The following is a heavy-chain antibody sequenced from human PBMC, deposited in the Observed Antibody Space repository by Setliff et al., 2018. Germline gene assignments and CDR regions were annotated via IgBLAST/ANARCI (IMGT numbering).Heavy chain of an antibody. CDR1: GYTFAGYY. CDR2: INPNSGGA. Sequence: GASVKVSCKASGYTFAGYYMHWVRQAPGQGLEWMGWINPNSGGANYAQKLQGRVTITMDTPATTVYMEVTSLRSEDTAVYYCARGGEYCDGVSCFSYNWFDMWGQGTLVTVSS. CDR3: ARGGEYCDGVSCFSYNWFDM. V-gene: IGHV1-2*02. D-gene: IGHD2-21*01. J-gene: IGHJ5*02.